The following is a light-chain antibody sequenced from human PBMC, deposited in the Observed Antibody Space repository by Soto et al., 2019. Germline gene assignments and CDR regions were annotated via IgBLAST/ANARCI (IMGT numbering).Light chain of an antibody. V-gene: IGKV3-15*01. CDR1: QSVRSN. CDR3: QQYNNWPPIT. J-gene: IGKJ5*01. Sequence: TYSPGTLSFSRGERATVSCRASQSVRSNLAWYQQKPGQAPRLLIYGASTRATGIPARFSGSGSGTEFTLTISSLQSEDFAVYYCQQYNNWPPITFGQGTRLEIK. CDR2: GAS.